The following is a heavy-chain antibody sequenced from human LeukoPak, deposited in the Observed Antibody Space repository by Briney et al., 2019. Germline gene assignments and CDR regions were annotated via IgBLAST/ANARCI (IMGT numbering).Heavy chain of an antibody. CDR2: IYSGGST. Sequence: SGGSPRLSCAASGFTFSTYTMNWVRQAPGKGLEWVSVIYSGGSTYYADSVKGRFTISRDNSKNTLYLQMNSLRAEDTAVYYCARGLFVATSDYWGQGTLVTVSS. J-gene: IGHJ4*02. D-gene: IGHD5-12*01. V-gene: IGHV3-53*01. CDR1: GFTFSTYT. CDR3: ARGLFVATSDY.